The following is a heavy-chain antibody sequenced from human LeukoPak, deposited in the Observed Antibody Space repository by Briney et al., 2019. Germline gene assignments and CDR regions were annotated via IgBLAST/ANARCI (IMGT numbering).Heavy chain of an antibody. CDR2: IYSGGST. Sequence: GSLRLSCAASGFTVSSNYMSWVRQAPGKGLEWVSVIYSGGSTYYADSVKGRFTISRDNSKNTLYLQMNSLRAEDTAVYYCAREYRGSSWYVDWGQGTLVTVSS. CDR3: AREYRGSSWYVD. D-gene: IGHD6-13*01. J-gene: IGHJ4*02. V-gene: IGHV3-53*01. CDR1: GFTVSSNY.